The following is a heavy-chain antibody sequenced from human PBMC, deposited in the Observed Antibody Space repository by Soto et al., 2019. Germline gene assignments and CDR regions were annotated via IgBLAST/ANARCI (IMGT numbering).Heavy chain of an antibody. CDR3: ARSDTAMVLWSGY. D-gene: IGHD5-18*01. J-gene: IGHJ4*02. V-gene: IGHV4-59*01. Sequence: PSETLSLTCTVSRGSISSYYWRCIRQSPGQGLEWIGYIYYSGSTNYKPSLKSRVTISVDTSKNQFSLKLSSVTAADTAVYYCARSDTAMVLWSGYWGQGTLGTVAS. CDR1: RGSISSYY. CDR2: IYYSGST.